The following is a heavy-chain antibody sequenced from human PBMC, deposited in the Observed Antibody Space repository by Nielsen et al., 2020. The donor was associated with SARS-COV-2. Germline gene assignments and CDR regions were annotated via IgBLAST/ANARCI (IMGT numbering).Heavy chain of an antibody. V-gene: IGHV4-39*01. Sequence: GSLRLSCTVSGSSISSSSYYWGWIRQPPGKGLEWIGIIYYSGSTYYNPSLKSRVTISVDTSKNQFSLKLISVTAADTAVYYCAKSLRGVRGRKDAFDIWGQGTMVPVSS. CDR2: IYYSGST. D-gene: IGHD3-10*01. J-gene: IGHJ3*02. CDR3: AKSLRGVRGRKDAFDI. CDR1: GSSISSSSYY.